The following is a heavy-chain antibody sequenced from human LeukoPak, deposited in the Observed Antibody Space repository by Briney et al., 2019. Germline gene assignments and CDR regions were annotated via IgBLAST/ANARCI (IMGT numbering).Heavy chain of an antibody. V-gene: IGHV1-46*01. J-gene: IGHJ1*01. CDR3: ARVGVSGRIAAAGTHFQH. CDR2: INPSGGST. D-gene: IGHD6-13*01. CDR1: GYTFTSYY. Sequence: ASVKVSCKASGYTFTSYYMHWVRQAPGQGLEWMGIINPSGGSTSYAQKFQGRVTMTRDTSMSTVYMELSSLRSEDTAVYYCARVGVSGRIAAAGTHFQHWGQGTLVTVSS.